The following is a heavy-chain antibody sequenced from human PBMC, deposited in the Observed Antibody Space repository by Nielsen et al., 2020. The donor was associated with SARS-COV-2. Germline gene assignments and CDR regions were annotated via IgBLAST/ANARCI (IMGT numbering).Heavy chain of an antibody. D-gene: IGHD1-26*01. CDR2: ISSSSSYI. CDR1: GFTFSSYS. J-gene: IGHJ6*02. CDR3: AREGVVGADYYYYGMDV. Sequence: GESLKISCAASGFTFSSYSMNWVRQAPGKGLEWVSYISSSSSYIYYADSVKGRFTISRDNAKNSLYLQMNSLRAEDTAVYYCAREGVVGADYYYYGMDVWGQGTTVTVSS. V-gene: IGHV3-21*05.